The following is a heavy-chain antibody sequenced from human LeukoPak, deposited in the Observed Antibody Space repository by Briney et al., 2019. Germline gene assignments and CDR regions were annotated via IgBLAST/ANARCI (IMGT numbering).Heavy chain of an antibody. Sequence: ASVKVSCKASGYTFTGYYMHWVRQAPGQGLEWMGRINPHSGVTKYAQKFQGRVTMTRDTSISTAYMELSRLRSDDTAVYYCARGPYSSSWFGNFDYWGQGTLVTVSS. V-gene: IGHV1-2*06. CDR3: ARGPYSSSWFGNFDY. CDR2: INPHSGVT. D-gene: IGHD6-13*01. J-gene: IGHJ4*02. CDR1: GYTFTGYY.